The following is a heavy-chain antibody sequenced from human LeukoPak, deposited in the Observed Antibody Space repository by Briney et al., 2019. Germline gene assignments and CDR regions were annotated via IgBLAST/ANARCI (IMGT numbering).Heavy chain of an antibody. CDR3: AKDRDRVLTGILDY. CDR2: ISSSSSTI. J-gene: IGHJ4*02. V-gene: IGHV3-48*01. D-gene: IGHD3-9*01. CDR1: GFTFSSYS. Sequence: PGGSLRLSCAASGFTFSSYSMNWVRQAPGKGLEWVSYISSSSSTIYYADSVKGRFTISRDNAKNSLYLQMNSLRAEDTAVYYCAKDRDRVLTGILDYWGQGTLVTVSS.